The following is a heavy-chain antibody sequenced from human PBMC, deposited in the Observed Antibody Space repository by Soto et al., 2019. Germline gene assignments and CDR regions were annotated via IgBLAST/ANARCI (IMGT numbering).Heavy chain of an antibody. J-gene: IGHJ4*01. CDR3: ARDFVYYDSSGILYY. D-gene: IGHD3-22*01. V-gene: IGHV1-3*01. Sequence: GASVKVSCKASGYTFTSYAMHWVRQAPGQRLEWMGWINAGNGNTKYSQKFQGRVTITRDTSASTAYMELSSLRSEDTAVYYCARDFVYYDSSGILYYWGQRTLVTVSA. CDR2: INAGNGNT. CDR1: GYTFTSYA.